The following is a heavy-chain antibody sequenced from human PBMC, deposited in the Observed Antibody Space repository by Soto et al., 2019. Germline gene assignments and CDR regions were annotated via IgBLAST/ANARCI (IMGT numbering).Heavy chain of an antibody. CDR3: ARVLSGLGLVNQYCFDY. D-gene: IGHD3-10*01. V-gene: IGHV3-11*05. CDR2: ISSSGSYT. J-gene: IGHJ4*02. Sequence: GGSLRLSCAASGFTFSDYYMSWIRQAPGKGLEWVSYISSSGSYTNYADSVKGRFTISRDNAKNSLYLQMNSLRAEDTAVYYCARVLSGLGLVNQYCFDYWGRGTLVTVSS. CDR1: GFTFSDYY.